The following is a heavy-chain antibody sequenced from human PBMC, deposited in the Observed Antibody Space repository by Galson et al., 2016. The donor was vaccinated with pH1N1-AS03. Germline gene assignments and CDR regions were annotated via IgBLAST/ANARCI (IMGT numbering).Heavy chain of an antibody. CDR2: INPNNGVT. D-gene: IGHD1-26*01. CDR3: ARDPRGPCSSATCATTYYFGMDV. Sequence: SVKVSCKASGYIFTGFYVHWVRQAPGQGLEWMGWINPNNGVTNYAQKFQAWATMTGDTSISTAYMELYGLKSDDTAVYYCARDPRGPCSSATCATTYYFGMDVWGQGTTVIVSS. V-gene: IGHV1-2*04. J-gene: IGHJ6*02. CDR1: GYIFTGFY.